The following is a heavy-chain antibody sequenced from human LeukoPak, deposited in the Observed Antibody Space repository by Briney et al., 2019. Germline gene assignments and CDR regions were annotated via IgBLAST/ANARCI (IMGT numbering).Heavy chain of an antibody. Sequence: PGGSLRLSCAASGFTFSSYAMSWVRQAPGKGLEWVSVISGGGVSTYYADSVKGRFTISRDNSKNTLYLQMNSMRAEDTAVFFCAKGKAADNWGQGTLVTVSS. V-gene: IGHV3-23*01. CDR2: ISGGGVST. CDR1: GFTFSSYA. J-gene: IGHJ4*02. D-gene: IGHD2-15*01. CDR3: AKGKAADN.